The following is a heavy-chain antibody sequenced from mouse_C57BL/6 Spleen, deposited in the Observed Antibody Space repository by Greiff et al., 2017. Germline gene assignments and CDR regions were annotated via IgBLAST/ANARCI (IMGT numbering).Heavy chain of an antibody. D-gene: IGHD1-1*01. V-gene: IGHV1-64*01. CDR1: GYTFTSYW. J-gene: IGHJ2*01. CDR3: ARSITTVVADY. CDR2: IHPNSGST. Sequence: QVQLPQPGAELVKPGASVKLSCKASGYTFTSYWMHWVKQRPGQGLEWIGMIHPNSGSTNYNEKFKSKATLTVDKSSSTAYMQLSSLTSEDSAVYYCARSITTVVADYWGQGTTLTVSS.